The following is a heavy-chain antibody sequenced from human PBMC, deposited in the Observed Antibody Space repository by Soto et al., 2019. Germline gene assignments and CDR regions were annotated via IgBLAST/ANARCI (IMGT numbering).Heavy chain of an antibody. CDR2: INAGNGNT. D-gene: IGHD4-17*01. CDR3: AFTTVVKFNWYFDL. CDR1: GYTFTGYA. Sequence: ASVKVSCKASGYTFTGYAMHWVRQAPGQRLEWMGWINAGNGNTKYSQKFQGRVTITRDTSASTAYMELSSLRSEDTAVYYCAFTTVVKFNWYFDLWGRGTLVTVSS. V-gene: IGHV1-3*01. J-gene: IGHJ2*01.